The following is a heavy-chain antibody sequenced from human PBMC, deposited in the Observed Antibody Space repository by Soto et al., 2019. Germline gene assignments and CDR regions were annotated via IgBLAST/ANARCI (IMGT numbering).Heavy chain of an antibody. CDR2: ISGSGGST. Sequence: GGSLRLSCAASGVTFSSYAMSWVRQAPGKGLEWVSAISGSGGSTYYADSVKGRFTISRDNSKNTLYLQMNSLRAEDTAVYYCAKPLDYYYDSSGYGMDVWGQGTTVTVSS. CDR1: GVTFSSYA. J-gene: IGHJ6*02. CDR3: AKPLDYYYDSSGYGMDV. D-gene: IGHD3-22*01. V-gene: IGHV3-23*01.